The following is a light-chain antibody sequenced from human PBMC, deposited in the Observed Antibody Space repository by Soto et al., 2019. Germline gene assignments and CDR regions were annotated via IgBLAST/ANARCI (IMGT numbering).Light chain of an antibody. Sequence: QSVLTQPPSVSGAPGQRVTISCTGSSSNIGAGYDVHWYQQLPGTAPKLLIYGNSNRSSGVPDRFSGSKSGTSASLAITGLQAEDEADYYCQSYDSSLSGYVVGTGTKVTVL. J-gene: IGLJ1*01. CDR2: GNS. CDR1: SSNIGAGYD. V-gene: IGLV1-40*01. CDR3: QSYDSSLSGYV.